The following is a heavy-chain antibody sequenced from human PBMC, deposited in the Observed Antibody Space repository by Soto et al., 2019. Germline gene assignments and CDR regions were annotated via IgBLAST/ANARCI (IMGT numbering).Heavy chain of an antibody. Sequence: QVHLVESGGGLVKPGGSLRLSCAASGFTFSDYYMSWIRQAPGKGLEWVSYIDSSGTIYYADSVMGRFTISRDNAKNSLYLQMNSLRAEDTAVYYCARGSSVNYRTKGYFDYCGQGTLVTVSS. CDR1: GFTFSDYY. J-gene: IGHJ4*02. D-gene: IGHD1-7*01. CDR2: IDSSGTI. CDR3: ARGSSVNYRTKGYFDY. V-gene: IGHV3-11*01.